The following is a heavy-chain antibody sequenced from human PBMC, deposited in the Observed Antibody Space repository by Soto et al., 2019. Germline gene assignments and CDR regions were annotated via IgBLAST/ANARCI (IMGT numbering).Heavy chain of an antibody. Sequence: EVQLVESGGGLVKPGGSLRLSCVASGFTFSSVWMNWVRQAPGKGLEWVGRIKTKSDGGPTDYAAPVKGRFTISRDDSKYTVYLQMNSLKTEDTALYYCTRNDAFDIWGQGTMVTVSS. CDR3: TRNDAFDI. V-gene: IGHV3-15*07. CDR2: IKTKSDGGPT. CDR1: GFTFSSVW. J-gene: IGHJ3*02.